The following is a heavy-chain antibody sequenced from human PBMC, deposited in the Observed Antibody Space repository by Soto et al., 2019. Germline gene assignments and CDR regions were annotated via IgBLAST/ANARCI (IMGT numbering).Heavy chain of an antibody. V-gene: IGHV3-23*01. CDR3: VKDKSVDAGSGSKGGTDH. Sequence: EVQLLESGGGLVQPGGSLRLSCAASGFTFNIYAMGWVRQAPGKGLEWVSGISGSGGTTYYGDSVRGRLSISRDNSKNTRHLQINTRRDEDTAIYYCVKDKSVDAGSGSKGGTDHWGQGTLVTVSS. CDR1: GFTFNIYA. D-gene: IGHD3-10*01. J-gene: IGHJ4*02. CDR2: ISGSGGTT.